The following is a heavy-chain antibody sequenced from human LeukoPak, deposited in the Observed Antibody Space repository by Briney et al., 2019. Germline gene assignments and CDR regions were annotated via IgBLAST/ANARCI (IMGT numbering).Heavy chain of an antibody. CDR1: GGSISSSSYY. CDR3: ARTPNYYGSGKFDY. CDR2: IYYSGST. V-gene: IGHV4-39*06. J-gene: IGHJ4*02. D-gene: IGHD3-10*01. Sequence: PSETLSLTCTVSGGSISSSSYYWGWIRQPPGKGLEWIGSIYYSGSTYYNPSLKSRVTISVDTSKNQFPLKLSSVTAADTAVYYCARTPNYYGSGKFDYWGQGTLVTVSS.